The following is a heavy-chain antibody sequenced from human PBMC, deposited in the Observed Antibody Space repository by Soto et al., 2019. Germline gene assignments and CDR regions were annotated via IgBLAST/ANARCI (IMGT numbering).Heavy chain of an antibody. Sequence: ASAKVSRKACGYAFHSNVISWVRQAPGQGLEWMGWISAYNADTKYAQKFQGRVTLTTDTSTSTAYMDLRSLRSDDTAVYYCARVTTVSDYWGQGTLVTVSS. V-gene: IGHV1-18*01. D-gene: IGHD4-17*01. CDR3: ARVTTVSDY. CDR2: ISAYNADT. CDR1: GYAFHSNV. J-gene: IGHJ4*02.